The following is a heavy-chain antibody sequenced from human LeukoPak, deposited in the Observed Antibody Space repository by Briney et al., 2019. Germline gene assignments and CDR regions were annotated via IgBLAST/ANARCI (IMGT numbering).Heavy chain of an antibody. D-gene: IGHD3-10*01. J-gene: IGHJ4*02. CDR3: AKDSLTYYYGSGSYGY. Sequence: GGSLTLSCAASGFTFSSYGMSWVRQAPGKGLEWVSAISGSGGSTYYADSVKGRFAISRDNSKNTLYLQMNSLRAEDTAVYYCAKDSLTYYYGSGSYGYWGQGTLVTVSS. V-gene: IGHV3-23*01. CDR2: ISGSGGST. CDR1: GFTFSSYG.